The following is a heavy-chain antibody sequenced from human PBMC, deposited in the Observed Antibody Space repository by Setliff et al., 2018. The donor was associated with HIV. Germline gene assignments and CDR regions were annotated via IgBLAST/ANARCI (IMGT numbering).Heavy chain of an antibody. J-gene: IGHJ3*02. Sequence: GASVKVSCKASGYTFTGYYVHWVRQAPGQGLEWMGRIIPNSGGTNYAQKFQGRVTMTRDTSISTAYMELTRLRSDDTAVYYCATKLYCTNGVRLDAFDIWGQGTMVTVSS. CDR1: GYTFTGYY. CDR2: IIPNSGGT. CDR3: ATKLYCTNGVRLDAFDI. V-gene: IGHV1-2*06. D-gene: IGHD2-8*01.